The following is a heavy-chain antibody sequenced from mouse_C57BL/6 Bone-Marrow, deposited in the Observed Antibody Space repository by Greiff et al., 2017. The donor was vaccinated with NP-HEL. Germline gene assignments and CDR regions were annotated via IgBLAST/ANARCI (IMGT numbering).Heavy chain of an antibody. Sequence: QVQLQQSGPELVKPGASVKISCKASGYAFSSSWMNWVKQRPGKGLEWIGRIYPGDGDTNYNGKFKGKATLTADKSSSTAYMHLSSLTSEYSAVYVCARFPRYGSYWYVDVGGTGTTVTVSS. CDR2: IYPGDGDT. D-gene: IGHD1-1*01. J-gene: IGHJ1*03. CDR1: GYAFSSSW. V-gene: IGHV1-82*01. CDR3: ARFPRYGSYWYVDV.